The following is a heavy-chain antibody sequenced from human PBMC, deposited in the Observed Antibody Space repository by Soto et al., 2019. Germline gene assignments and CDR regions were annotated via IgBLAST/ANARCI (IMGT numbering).Heavy chain of an antibody. V-gene: IGHV1-69*13. CDR2: IIPIFGTA. J-gene: IGHJ6*02. CDR3: ARSRAAVDNYYYYGMDV. Sequence: GASVKVSCKASGGTFSSYAISWVRQAPGQGLEWMGGIIPIFGTANYAQKFQGRVTITADESTSTAYMELSSLRSEDTAVYYCARSRAAVDNYYYYGMDVWGQGTTVTVSS. CDR1: GGTFSSYA. D-gene: IGHD6-13*01.